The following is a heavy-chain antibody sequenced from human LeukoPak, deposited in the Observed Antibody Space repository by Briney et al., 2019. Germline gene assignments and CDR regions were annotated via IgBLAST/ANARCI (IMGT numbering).Heavy chain of an antibody. Sequence: PSETLSLTCTVSGGSISSYYCSWIRQPAGKGLEWIGRIYTSGSTNYNPSLKSRVTMSVDTSKTQFSLKLSSVTAADTAVYYCARGDYGGNPGGYDYWGQGTLVTVSS. CDR1: GGSISSYY. CDR2: IYTSGST. CDR3: ARGDYGGNPGGYDY. V-gene: IGHV4-4*07. D-gene: IGHD4-23*01. J-gene: IGHJ4*02.